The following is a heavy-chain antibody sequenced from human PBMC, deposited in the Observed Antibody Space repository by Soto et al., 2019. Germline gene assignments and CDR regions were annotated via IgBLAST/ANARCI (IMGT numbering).Heavy chain of an antibody. D-gene: IGHD1-26*01. Sequence: PSETLSLTCTVLSGAISGYVWGWIGQPPGKDPEWIGYIAFRENANYDPTHQRRVYISLVTSEDQISLKLYAVTATDTAVYYCARMERSKEGLSVYYFDFWGQGTLVTVSS. V-gene: IGHV4-59*01. CDR1: SGAISGYV. CDR3: ARMERSKEGLSVYYFDF. J-gene: IGHJ4*02. CDR2: IAFRENA.